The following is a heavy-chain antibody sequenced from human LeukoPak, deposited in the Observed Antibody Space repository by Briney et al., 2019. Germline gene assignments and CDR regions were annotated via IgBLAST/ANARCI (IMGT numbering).Heavy chain of an antibody. J-gene: IGHJ4*02. Sequence: PGGSLRLSCAASGFTFSSYAMHWVRQAPGKGLEWVSAISNNGGYTYYADSVQGRFTISRDNSKSTLCLQMNSLRAEDTAVYYCAKQLGYCSDGSCYSPYWGQGTLVTVSS. CDR3: AKQLGYCSDGSCYSPY. CDR1: GFTFSSYA. V-gene: IGHV3-23*01. CDR2: ISNNGGYT. D-gene: IGHD2-15*01.